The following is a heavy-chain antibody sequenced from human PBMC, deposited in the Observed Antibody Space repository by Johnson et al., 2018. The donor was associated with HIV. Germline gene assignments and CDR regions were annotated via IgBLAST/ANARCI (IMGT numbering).Heavy chain of an antibody. CDR2: IYSGGST. CDR3: ARVRVGAFDI. V-gene: IGHV3-66*02. Sequence: VQLVESGGGLVQPGGSLRLSCAASGFTVSSDYMTWVRQAPGKGLEWVSIIYSGGSTYYTRSVKGRFTISRDNSKNMFFLQINSRRVEDTAVYYCARVRVGAFDIWGQGTMVTVSS. CDR1: GFTVSSDY. D-gene: IGHD1-26*01. J-gene: IGHJ3*02.